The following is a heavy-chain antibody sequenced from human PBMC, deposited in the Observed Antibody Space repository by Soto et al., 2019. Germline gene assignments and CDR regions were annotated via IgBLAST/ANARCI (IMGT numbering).Heavy chain of an antibody. J-gene: IGHJ6*02. V-gene: IGHV1-69*01. CDR3: ATLARELLQRYGMDV. D-gene: IGHD1-26*01. CDR1: GGTFSSYA. CDR2: IIPMFATT. Sequence: QVQLVQSGAEVKKPGSSVKVSCKASGGTFSSYAISWVRQAPGQGLEWMGGIIPMFATTNYAQRFQGRVTITADEFTSTAYMELSSLRSEDTAVYYCATLARELLQRYGMDVWGQGTTVTVSS.